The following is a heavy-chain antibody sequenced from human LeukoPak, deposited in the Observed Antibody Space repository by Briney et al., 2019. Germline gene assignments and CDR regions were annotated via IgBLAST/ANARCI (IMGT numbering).Heavy chain of an antibody. V-gene: IGHV3-7*01. Sequence: GGSLRLSCSASGISFGSHWMSWVRQAPGKGLEWVASVRQDASEKLYVDSVKGRFTISRDNTKNSLFLQMNSLRVEDTAVYYCASVVRSGDWEYWGQGTLVTVSS. CDR3: ASVVRSGDWEY. D-gene: IGHD2-21*02. CDR1: GISFGSHW. J-gene: IGHJ4*02. CDR2: VRQDASEK.